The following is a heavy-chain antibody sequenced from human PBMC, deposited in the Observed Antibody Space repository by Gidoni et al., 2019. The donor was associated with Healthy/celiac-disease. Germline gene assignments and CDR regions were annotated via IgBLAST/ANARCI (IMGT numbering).Heavy chain of an antibody. J-gene: IGHJ4*02. V-gene: IGHV4-34*01. CDR2: INHRGRT. CDR3: ARGRDDVLRFLEWLYYFDY. Sequence: QVQLQQWGAGLLQPSETLSLTCAVYGGSFSGNYWSWSRQPPGKGLEWIGEINHRGRTNYNPALKSRVTISVDTAKNQFSLKLSSVTAADTAVYYCARGRDDVLRFLEWLYYFDYWGQGTLVTVSS. D-gene: IGHD3-3*01. CDR1: GGSFSGNY.